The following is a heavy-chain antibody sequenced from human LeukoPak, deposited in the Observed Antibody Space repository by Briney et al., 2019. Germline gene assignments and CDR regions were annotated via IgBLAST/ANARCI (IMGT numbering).Heavy chain of an antibody. V-gene: IGHV4-59*01. D-gene: IGHD6-13*01. J-gene: IGHJ4*02. CDR1: GGSITTYY. Sequence: SETLSLTCTVSGGSITTYYWSWIRQPPGKGLEWIGYIYYSGSTSYNPSLKSRVTISVDTSKNQFSLKLSSVTAADTAVYYCARGDSSSWYADYWGQGTLVTVSS. CDR2: IYYSGST. CDR3: ARGDSSSWYADY.